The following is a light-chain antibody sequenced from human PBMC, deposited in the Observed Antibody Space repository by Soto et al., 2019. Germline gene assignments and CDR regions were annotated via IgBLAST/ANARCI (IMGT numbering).Light chain of an antibody. Sequence: DIHMTQSPSSLSASVGDRVTITCRASQSIKSYLNWYRQKPGKAPKLLIYAASSLQSGVPSRFSGRGSGTDFTLTISSLQPEDFATYYCQQSYSSPITFGQGTRLEIK. CDR2: AAS. CDR1: QSIKSY. J-gene: IGKJ5*01. V-gene: IGKV1-39*01. CDR3: QQSYSSPIT.